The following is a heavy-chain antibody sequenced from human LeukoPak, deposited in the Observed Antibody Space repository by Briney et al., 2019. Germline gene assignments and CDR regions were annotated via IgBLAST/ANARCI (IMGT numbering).Heavy chain of an antibody. Sequence: GGSLRLSCTASRFTFGDYAMSWVRQAPGKGLEWVGFIRSKAYGGTTEYAASVKGRFTISRDDSKSIAYLQMNSLKTEDTAVYYCTRAYDSSGYYRYFDYWGQGTLVTVSS. D-gene: IGHD3-22*01. CDR2: IRSKAYGGTT. CDR3: TRAYDSSGYYRYFDY. CDR1: RFTFGDYA. V-gene: IGHV3-49*04. J-gene: IGHJ4*02.